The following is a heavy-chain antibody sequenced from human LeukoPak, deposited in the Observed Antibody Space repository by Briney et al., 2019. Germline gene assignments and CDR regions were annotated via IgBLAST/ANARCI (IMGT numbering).Heavy chain of an antibody. CDR3: ARGSTDVAVVYFDY. CDR1: GYIFTSYY. J-gene: IGHJ4*01. V-gene: IGHV1-46*01. CDR2: INPSGGST. D-gene: IGHD6-19*01. Sequence: ASVKVSCKASGYIFTSYYMHWVRQAPGQGLEWMGIINPSGGSTSYAQKFQGRVTMTRDTATSTVYMELSSLRSEDTAVYYCARGSTDVAVVYFDYWGQEPWSPSPQ.